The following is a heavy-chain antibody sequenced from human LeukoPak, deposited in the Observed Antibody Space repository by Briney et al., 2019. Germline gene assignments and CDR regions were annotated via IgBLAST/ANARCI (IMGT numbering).Heavy chain of an antibody. CDR3: ARDVLNWEIYYYYYYMDV. Sequence: SVKVSCKASAYTFTGYYMHWVRQAPGQGLEWMGWIYPNSGGTNYAQKFQGRVTMTRDTSISTAYMELSRLRSDDTAVYYCARDVLNWEIYYYYYYMDVWGKGTTVTVSS. J-gene: IGHJ6*03. V-gene: IGHV1-2*02. CDR1: AYTFTGYY. D-gene: IGHD7-27*01. CDR2: IYPNSGGT.